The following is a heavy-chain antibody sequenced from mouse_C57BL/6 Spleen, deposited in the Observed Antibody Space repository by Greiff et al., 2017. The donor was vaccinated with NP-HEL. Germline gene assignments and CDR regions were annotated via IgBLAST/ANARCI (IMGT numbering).Heavy chain of an antibody. Sequence: VQLQQSGAELVKPGASVKVSCKASGYTFTSYWMHWVKQRPGQGLEWIGRIHPSDSDTNYNQKFKGKATLTVDKSSSTAYMQLSSLTAEDSAVYYWAMDGNYQPYYLDYWGQGTTLTVSS. J-gene: IGHJ2*01. CDR2: IHPSDSDT. D-gene: IGHD2-1*01. CDR1: GYTFTSYW. CDR3: AMDGNYQPYYLDY. V-gene: IGHV1-74*01.